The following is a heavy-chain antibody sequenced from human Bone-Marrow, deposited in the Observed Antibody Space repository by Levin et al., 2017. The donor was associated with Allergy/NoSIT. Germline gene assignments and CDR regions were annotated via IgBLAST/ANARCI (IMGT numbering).Heavy chain of an antibody. J-gene: IGHJ2*01. CDR2: IYYSGTT. V-gene: IGHV4-59*01. CDR1: GGSMNNYY. Sequence: PSETLSLTCSIFGGSMNNYYWTWIRQPPGKGLHWIGYIYYSGTTNYNPSLNSRVTISLDTSKNHFSLTLTSVTAADTAVYYCARALGPVNTAVFWTSFDLWGRGTLVAVSS. D-gene: IGHD5-18*01. CDR3: ARALGPVNTAVFWTSFDL.